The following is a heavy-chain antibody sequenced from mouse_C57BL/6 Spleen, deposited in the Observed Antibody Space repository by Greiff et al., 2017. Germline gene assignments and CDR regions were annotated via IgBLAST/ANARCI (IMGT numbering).Heavy chain of an antibody. Sequence: EVQLQQSGPELVKPGDSVKISCKASGYSFTGYFMNWVMQSHGKSLEWIGRINPYNGDTFYNQKFKGKATLTVDKSSSTAHMELRSLTSEDSAVYYCARGSQYYGSSYSYFDVWGTGTTVTVSS. CDR3: ARGSQYYGSSYSYFDV. CDR1: GYSFTGYF. D-gene: IGHD1-1*01. CDR2: INPYNGDT. V-gene: IGHV1-20*01. J-gene: IGHJ1*03.